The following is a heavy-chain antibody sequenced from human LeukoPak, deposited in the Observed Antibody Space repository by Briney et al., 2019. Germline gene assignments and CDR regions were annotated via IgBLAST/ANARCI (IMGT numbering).Heavy chain of an antibody. Sequence: ASVKVSCKASGYTFTSYDINWVRQATGQGLEWMGWMNPNSGNTGYAQKLQGRVTMTTDTSTSTAYMELRSLSSGDTAVYYCAKDLSYGSGITPSDYWGQGTLVTISS. D-gene: IGHD3-10*01. J-gene: IGHJ4*02. CDR1: GYTFTSYD. CDR2: MNPNSGNT. V-gene: IGHV1-8*01. CDR3: AKDLSYGSGITPSDY.